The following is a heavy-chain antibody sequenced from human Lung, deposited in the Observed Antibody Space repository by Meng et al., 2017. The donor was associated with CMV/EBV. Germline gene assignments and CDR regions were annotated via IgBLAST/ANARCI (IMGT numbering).Heavy chain of an antibody. Sequence: GXXKLSCKGSGYSFTSYWIGWVRQMPGKGLEWMGIIYPGDSDTRYSPSFQGQATISADKSISTAYLQWSSLKASDTAMYYCARLPGGDYFTDYWGQGTLVTVSS. CDR3: ARLPGGDYFTDY. D-gene: IGHD2-21*01. CDR1: GYSFTSYW. J-gene: IGHJ4*02. CDR2: IYPGDSDT. V-gene: IGHV5-51*01.